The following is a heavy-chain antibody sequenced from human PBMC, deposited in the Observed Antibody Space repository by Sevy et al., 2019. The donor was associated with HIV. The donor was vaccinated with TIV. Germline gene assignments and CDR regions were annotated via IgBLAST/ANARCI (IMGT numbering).Heavy chain of an antibody. J-gene: IGHJ6*02. D-gene: IGHD1-1*01. V-gene: IGHV3-64D*06. Sequence: GGSLRLSCSASGFTFSTYAMHWVRQAPGKGLEYVSAISSNGGSTYYEDSVKGRFTISRDNSKNTLYLQMSSLRAEDTAVYYCVKGCGGNYYGMDVWGQGTTVTVSS. CDR1: GFTFSTYA. CDR2: ISSNGGST. CDR3: VKGCGGNYYGMDV.